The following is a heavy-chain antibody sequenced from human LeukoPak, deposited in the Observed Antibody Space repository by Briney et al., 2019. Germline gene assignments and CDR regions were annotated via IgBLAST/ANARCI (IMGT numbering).Heavy chain of an antibody. J-gene: IGHJ4*02. CDR1: GGSISTNTYY. CDR3: ARVTYNGYQHFDY. D-gene: IGHD3-10*01. Sequence: PSETLSLTCIVSGGSISTNTYYWGWIRLPPGKGLEWIGEIHHRGTTYYNPSLRSRVTISVDTSKNQFSLRLTSVTAADTAVYYCARVTYNGYQHFDYWGRGNLVTV. V-gene: IGHV4-39*07. CDR2: IHHRGTT.